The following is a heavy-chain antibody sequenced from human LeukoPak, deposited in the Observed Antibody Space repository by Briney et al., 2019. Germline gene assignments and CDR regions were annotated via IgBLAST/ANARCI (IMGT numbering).Heavy chain of an antibody. J-gene: IGHJ4*02. CDR1: GYTFTSYG. D-gene: IGHD1-7*01. V-gene: IGHV1-18*01. Sequence: ASVKVSCKASGYTFTSYGISWVRQAPGQVLERMGWISAYNGNTNYAQKPQGRVTMTTDTSTSTAYMELRSLRSDDTAVYYCARDLRAGTNDYWGQGTLVTVSS. CDR3: ARDLRAGTNDY. CDR2: ISAYNGNT.